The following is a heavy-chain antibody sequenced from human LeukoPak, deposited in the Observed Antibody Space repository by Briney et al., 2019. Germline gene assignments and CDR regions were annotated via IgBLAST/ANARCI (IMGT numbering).Heavy chain of an antibody. J-gene: IGHJ5*02. CDR2: ISAYNGNT. CDR3: ARDPRMAAAANNWFDP. V-gene: IGHV1-18*01. Sequence: ASVKVSCKASGYTFTSYGISWVRQAPGQGLEWMGWISAYNGNTNYAQKLQGRVTMTTDTSTSTAYMELRSLRSDDTAVYYCARDPRMAAAANNWFDPWGQGTLVTVSS. D-gene: IGHD6-13*01. CDR1: GYTFTSYG.